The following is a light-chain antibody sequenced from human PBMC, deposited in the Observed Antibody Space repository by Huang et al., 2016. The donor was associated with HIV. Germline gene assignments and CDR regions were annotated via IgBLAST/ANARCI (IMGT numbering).Light chain of an antibody. CDR1: PSVNTF. Sequence: EIVLTQSPVTLSLSPGERATLSCRARPSVNTFLAWDQQKPGQAPMLLSYDAANRATGFPARFSGIGSGTGFTLTIISLEPEDFAVYYCQQRSNRPLTFGGGTKVEIK. V-gene: IGKV3-11*01. CDR3: QQRSNRPLT. J-gene: IGKJ4*01. CDR2: DAA.